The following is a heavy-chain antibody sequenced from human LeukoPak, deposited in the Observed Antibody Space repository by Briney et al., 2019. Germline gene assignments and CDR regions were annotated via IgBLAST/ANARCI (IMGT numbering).Heavy chain of an antibody. CDR1: GGSISSYY. CDR3: VKDDGDRYFYDSGHFPDY. D-gene: IGHD3-22*01. V-gene: IGHV3-9*01. CDR2: ISWNGGDI. J-gene: IGHJ4*02. Sequence: LSLTCTVSGGSISSYYWSWIRQPPGKGLEWVSGISWNGGDIGYADSVKGRFTISRDSAKNSLYLQMNSLRSEDTALYYCVKDDGDRYFYDSGHFPDYWGQGTLVTVSS.